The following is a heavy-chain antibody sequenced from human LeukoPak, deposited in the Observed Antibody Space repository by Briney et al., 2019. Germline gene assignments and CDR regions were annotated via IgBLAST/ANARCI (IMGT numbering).Heavy chain of an antibody. Sequence: GESLKISRKGSGYSFTSYWIGWVRQMPGKGLEWMGIIYPGDSDTRYSPSFQGQVTISADKSISTAYLQWSSLKASDTAMYYCARHPFYYGSGSNWFDPWGQGTLVTVSS. V-gene: IGHV5-51*01. CDR2: IYPGDSDT. CDR1: GYSFTSYW. CDR3: ARHPFYYGSGSNWFDP. J-gene: IGHJ5*02. D-gene: IGHD3-10*01.